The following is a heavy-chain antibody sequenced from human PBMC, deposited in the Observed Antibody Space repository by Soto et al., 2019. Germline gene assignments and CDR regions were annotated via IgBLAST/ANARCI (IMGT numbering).Heavy chain of an antibody. D-gene: IGHD3-9*01. CDR2: IYYSGST. CDR3: ARLEGLATISYYFDF. J-gene: IGHJ4*02. V-gene: IGHV4-39*01. Sequence: QLQLQESGPGLVKPSEALSLTCSVSGGSISSSSYYWGWIRQPPGKGLEWIGSIYYSGSTYYNPSLKSRVTISIVQSKNQFSLQLSSLTAADTAVYYCARLEGLATISYYFDFWGQGTLVTVSS. CDR1: GGSISSSSYY.